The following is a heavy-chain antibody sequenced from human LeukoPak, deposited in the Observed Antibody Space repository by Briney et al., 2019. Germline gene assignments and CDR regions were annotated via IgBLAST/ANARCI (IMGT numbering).Heavy chain of an antibody. J-gene: IGHJ4*02. V-gene: IGHV5-51*01. D-gene: IGHD3-10*01. CDR2: IYPGDSDT. Sequence: GESLKISCKGSGYSFTSYWIGWVRQMPGKGLEWMGIIYPGDSDTRYSPSFQGQVTISADKSISTAYLQWSSLKASDTAMYYCARHDSITMVRGVITFNYFDYWGQGTLVTVSS. CDR3: ARHDSITMVRGVITFNYFDY. CDR1: GYSFTSYW.